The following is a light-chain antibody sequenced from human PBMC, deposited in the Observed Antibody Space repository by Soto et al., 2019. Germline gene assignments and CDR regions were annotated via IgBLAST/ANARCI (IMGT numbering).Light chain of an antibody. CDR3: HVWDSSSDRQGV. V-gene: IGLV3-21*04. CDR1: RTGSES. J-gene: IGLJ3*02. CDR2: YDR. Sequence: SYELTQPPSVSVAPGKTARVTCGGNRTGSESVHWFQQKPGQAPVLVIYYDRDRPSGIPERFSGSNSGNTATLTITRVEAGDEADYYCHVWDSSSDRQGVFGGGTKLTVL.